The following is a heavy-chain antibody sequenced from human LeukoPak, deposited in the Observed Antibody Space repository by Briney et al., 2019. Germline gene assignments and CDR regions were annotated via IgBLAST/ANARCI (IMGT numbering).Heavy chain of an antibody. CDR1: GYTFTEYN. Sequence: ASVKVSCKASGYTFTEYNIHWVRQAPGQGLEWMGLINPTGSSTNYAQKFRGRVTMTRDTSTSTVYMELSSLRSEDTAVYYCAREESGGFFDYWGQGTLVTVSS. D-gene: IGHD2-8*02. CDR2: INPTGSST. CDR3: AREESGGFFDY. J-gene: IGHJ4*02. V-gene: IGHV1-46*01.